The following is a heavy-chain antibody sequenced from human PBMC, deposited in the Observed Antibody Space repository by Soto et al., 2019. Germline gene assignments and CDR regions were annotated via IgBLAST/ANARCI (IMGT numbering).Heavy chain of an antibody. V-gene: IGHV6-1*01. D-gene: IGHD6-13*01. CDR2: TYYRSKWYN. CDR1: GDSVSSNSAA. CDR3: ARDEPRDLAAAGYNWFDP. J-gene: IGHJ5*02. Sequence: KQSQTLSLPCAISGDSVSSNSAAWNWIRQSPSRGLEWLGRTYYRSKWYNDYAVSVKSRITINPDTSKNQFSLQLNSVTPEDTAVYYCARDEPRDLAAAGYNWFDPWGQGTLVTVSS.